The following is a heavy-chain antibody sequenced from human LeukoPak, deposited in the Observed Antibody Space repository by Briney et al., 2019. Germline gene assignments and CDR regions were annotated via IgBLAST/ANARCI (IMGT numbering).Heavy chain of an antibody. CDR2: ISAYNGNT. CDR1: GYTVASYS. CDR3: ARGDCSGGSCFLPEYLRH. D-gene: IGHD2-15*01. V-gene: IGHV1-18*01. Sequence: ASDKVSCKASGYTVASYSISWVRQAPGHGLEWMGWISAYNGNTNYAQKLKGRVTMTTGTSTNTAYMELRSLRSDDTAVYYCARGDCSGGSCFLPEYLRHWGQGTLVTVS. J-gene: IGHJ1*01.